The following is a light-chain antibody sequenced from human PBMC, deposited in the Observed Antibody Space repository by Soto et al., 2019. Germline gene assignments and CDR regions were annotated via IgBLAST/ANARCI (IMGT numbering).Light chain of an antibody. CDR2: GAS. V-gene: IGKV1-6*01. CDR3: LQDYIYPYA. Sequence: AIQMTQSPSSLSASVGDRVTITCRASQGIENDLGWYQQKPGKVPKLLIYGASRLQSGVPSRFSGSGSGTDFTLTISSLQPEDFATYYCLQDYIYPYAFGQGTKLEIK. J-gene: IGKJ2*01. CDR1: QGIEND.